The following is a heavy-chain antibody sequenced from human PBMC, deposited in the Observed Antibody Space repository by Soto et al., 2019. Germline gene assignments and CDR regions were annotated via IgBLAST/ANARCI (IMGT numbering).Heavy chain of an antibody. D-gene: IGHD3-16*01. CDR1: GFTFSSYA. J-gene: IGHJ6*02. CDR2: ISYDGSNK. Sequence: GGSLRLSCAASGFTFSSYAMHWVRQAPGKGLEWVAVISYDGSNKYYADSVKGRFTISRDNPKNTLYLQMNSLRAEDTAVYYCARWGDLSKYYYYGMDVWGQGTTVTVSS. CDR3: ARWGDLSKYYYYGMDV. V-gene: IGHV3-30-3*01.